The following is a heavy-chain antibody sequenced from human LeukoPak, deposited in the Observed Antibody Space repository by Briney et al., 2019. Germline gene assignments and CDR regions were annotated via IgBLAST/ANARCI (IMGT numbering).Heavy chain of an antibody. Sequence: SETLSLTCTVSGGSISSYYWSWIRQPPGKGLEWIGYIYYSGSTNYNPSLKSLVTISVDTSKNQFSLKLSSVTAADTAVYYCARVTPDEQLVLIFDYWGQGTLVTVSS. CDR1: GGSISSYY. J-gene: IGHJ4*02. D-gene: IGHD6-13*01. CDR2: IYYSGST. V-gene: IGHV4-59*01. CDR3: ARVTPDEQLVLIFDY.